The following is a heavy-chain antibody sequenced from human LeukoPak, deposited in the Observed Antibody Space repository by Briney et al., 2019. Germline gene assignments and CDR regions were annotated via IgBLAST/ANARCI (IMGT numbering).Heavy chain of an antibody. J-gene: IGHJ4*02. Sequence: SETLSLTCTVSDASISGYYWSWIRQPPGKGLEWIGSIHFSGSTNYNPSLRSRVTISVDASKNQLSLKLSSVTAADTAVYYCARDLGGIYFDYWGQGTLVTVSS. D-gene: IGHD1-26*01. CDR1: DASISGYY. CDR2: IHFSGST. V-gene: IGHV4-59*01. CDR3: ARDLGGIYFDY.